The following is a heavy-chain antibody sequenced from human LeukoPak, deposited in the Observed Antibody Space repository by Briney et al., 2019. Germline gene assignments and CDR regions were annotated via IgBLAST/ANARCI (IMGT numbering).Heavy chain of an antibody. CDR3: ARGRAWSSSWYGY. CDR2: INHSGST. Sequence: SETLSLTCAVYGGSLSGYYWSWIRQPPGKGLEWIGEINHSGSTNYNPSLKSRVTISVDTSKNQFSLKLSSVTAADTAVYYCARGRAWSSSWYGYWGQGTLVTVSS. CDR1: GGSLSGYY. J-gene: IGHJ4*02. D-gene: IGHD6-13*01. V-gene: IGHV4-34*01.